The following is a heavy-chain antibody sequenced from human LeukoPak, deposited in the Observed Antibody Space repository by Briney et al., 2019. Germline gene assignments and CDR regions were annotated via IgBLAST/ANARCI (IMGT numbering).Heavy chain of an antibody. D-gene: IGHD2-21*01. V-gene: IGHV3-7*01. CDR2: INPDGRVT. CDR1: GFTLSTSW. J-gene: IGHJ1*01. CDR3: ARDPGCGGADY. Sequence: GGALRLSCAVSGFTLSTSWMSWVRLAPGKGLEWVAEINPDGRVTFYAASVKGRFTISRDNAKNSVHLQMSSLRVEDTAVYYCARDPGCGGADYWGQGTLVTVSS.